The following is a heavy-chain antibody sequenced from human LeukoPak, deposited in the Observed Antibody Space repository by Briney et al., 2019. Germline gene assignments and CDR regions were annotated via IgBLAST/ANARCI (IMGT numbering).Heavy chain of an antibody. CDR1: GGSIRTAGYY. CDR2: MYYSGST. D-gene: IGHD3-10*01. Sequence: PSETLSLTCTVSGGSIRTAGYYWSWIRQYPGKGLEWIGYMYYSGSTYYNPSLKSRVLISVDTSKNQFSLKLSSVTAADTAVYYCARDAEYYYGSGSYSSGIDVWGQGTLVTVSS. J-gene: IGHJ5*02. V-gene: IGHV4-31*03. CDR3: ARDAEYYYGSGSYSSGIDV.